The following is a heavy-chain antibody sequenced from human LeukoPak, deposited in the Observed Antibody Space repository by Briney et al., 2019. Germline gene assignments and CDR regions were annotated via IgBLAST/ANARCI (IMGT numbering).Heavy chain of an antibody. V-gene: IGHV4-59*01. J-gene: IGHJ4*02. Sequence: PSETLSLTCTISGGSISSYYWSWLRQPPGKGLEWIGYIYYSGSTNYNPSLKCRVTISVDTSKTQFSLKLSSVTAADTAVYYCAREVKFDSSGYYPNPYFDYWGQGTLVTVSS. CDR2: IYYSGST. CDR3: AREVKFDSSGYYPNPYFDY. D-gene: IGHD3-22*01. CDR1: GGSISSYY.